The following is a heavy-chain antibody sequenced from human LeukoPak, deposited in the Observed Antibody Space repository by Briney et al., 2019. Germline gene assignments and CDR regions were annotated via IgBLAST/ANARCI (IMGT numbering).Heavy chain of an antibody. V-gene: IGHV3-21*01. CDR2: IGSCRFYI. CDR3: ARIYYSDSGGFYSDY. D-gene: IGHD3-10*01. Sequence: GGSLRLSCAASGFTFSTYNMNWVRQAPGKGLQWVSSIGSCRFYISYADSVRGRFTISRDNAKNSLYLQMNSLRPEDTAVYYCARIYYSDSGGFYSDYWGQGTLVTVSS. CDR1: GFTFSTYN. J-gene: IGHJ4*02.